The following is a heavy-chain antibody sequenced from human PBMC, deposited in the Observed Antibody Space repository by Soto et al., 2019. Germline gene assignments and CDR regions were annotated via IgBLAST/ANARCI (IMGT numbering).Heavy chain of an antibody. CDR3: ARWDYGSGRDYYAHYSNYGMDV. Sequence: VKVSCKASGYTFTSYGISWVRQAPGQGLEWRGWISAYNGNTNYAQKLQGRVTMTTDTSTSTAYMELRSLRSDDTAVYDCARWDYGSGRDYYAHYSNYGMDVWGQGTTVTVAS. D-gene: IGHD3-10*01. CDR2: ISAYNGNT. CDR1: GYTFTSYG. V-gene: IGHV1-18*01. J-gene: IGHJ6*02.